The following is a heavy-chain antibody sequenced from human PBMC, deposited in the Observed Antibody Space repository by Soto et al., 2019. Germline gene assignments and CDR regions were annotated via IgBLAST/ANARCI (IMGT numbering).Heavy chain of an antibody. V-gene: IGHV3-30*03. CDR1: GVSFNSYD. CDR2: ISYDGSNT. J-gene: IGHJ5*02. Sequence: PGGSLRLSCAASGVSFNSYDMHWVRQAPGKGPEWVAIISYDGSNTYYSDSVRGRFTISRDNSKDTLYLQMHSLRSEDTAIYYCARISRYCSGGDCHPWGQGT. D-gene: IGHD2-15*01. CDR3: ARISRYCSGGDCHP.